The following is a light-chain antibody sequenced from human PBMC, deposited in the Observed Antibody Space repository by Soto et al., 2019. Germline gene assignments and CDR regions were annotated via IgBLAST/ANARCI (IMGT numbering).Light chain of an antibody. J-gene: IGLJ2*01. V-gene: IGLV2-14*01. Sequence: QSVLTQPASVSGSPGQSITFSCTGTSSDIGAYDYVSWYQQHPGKAPKLIIYEVSNRPSGVSNRFSGSKSGNTASLTISGLQAEDEADYYCTSFTSSSTLVFAGGTKLTVL. CDR3: TSFTSSSTLV. CDR2: EVS. CDR1: SSDIGAYDY.